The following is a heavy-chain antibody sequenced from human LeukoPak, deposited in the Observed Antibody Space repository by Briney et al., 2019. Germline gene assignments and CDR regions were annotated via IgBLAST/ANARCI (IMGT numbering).Heavy chain of an antibody. CDR3: ARDRRDALTGYYPFDY. CDR1: GFTFSSYE. Sequence: GGSLRLSCAASGFTFSSYEMNWVRQAPGKGLEWVSYISSSGSTIYYADSVKGRFTISRDNAKNSLYLQMNSLRAEDTAVYYCARDRRDALTGYYPFDYWGQGTLVTVSS. J-gene: IGHJ4*02. D-gene: IGHD3-9*01. CDR2: ISSSGSTI. V-gene: IGHV3-48*03.